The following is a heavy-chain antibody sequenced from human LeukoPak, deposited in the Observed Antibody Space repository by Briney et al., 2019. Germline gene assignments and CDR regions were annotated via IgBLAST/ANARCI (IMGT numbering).Heavy chain of an antibody. CDR1: GGSISNYH. J-gene: IGHJ3*02. V-gene: IGHV4-59*12. D-gene: IGHD1-26*01. CDR3: AKEGMGSEATTADGAFDI. CDR2: LYDTGST. Sequence: SETLSLTCSVSGGSISNYHWSWIRQPPGKGLEWIGYLYDTGSTNYIPSLKSRVTISVDTSKSQISLKLSSVTAADTAVYFCAKEGMGSEATTADGAFDIWGQGTMVTVSS.